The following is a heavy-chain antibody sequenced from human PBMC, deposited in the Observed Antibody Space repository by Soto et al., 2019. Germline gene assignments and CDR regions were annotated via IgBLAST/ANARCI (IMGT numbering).Heavy chain of an antibody. J-gene: IGHJ4*02. CDR1: GFTFSTYW. CDR2: LDNDGTNT. CDR3: ARDGGTYFDY. V-gene: IGHV3-74*01. Sequence: GSSLRLSCAASGFTFSTYWMHWVRQAPGKGLVWVSLLDNDGTNTRYADSVKGRFTVSRDNGKNTVYLQMDSLRAEDTAVYYCARDGGTYFDYWGQGTLVTASS. D-gene: IGHD3-16*01.